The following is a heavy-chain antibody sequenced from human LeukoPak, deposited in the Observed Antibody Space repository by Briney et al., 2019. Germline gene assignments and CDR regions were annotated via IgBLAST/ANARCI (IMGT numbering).Heavy chain of an antibody. CDR2: IYYSGST. Sequence: SETLSLTCTVSGGSISSYYWSWIRQPPGKGLEWIGYIYYSGSTNYNPSLKSRVTISVDTSKNQFSLKLSSVTAADTAVYYCARGASSYYDFWSGYPLVFWGQGPLVTVSS. CDR1: GGSISSYY. J-gene: IGHJ4*02. V-gene: IGHV4-59*01. CDR3: ARGASSYYDFWSGYPLVF. D-gene: IGHD3-3*01.